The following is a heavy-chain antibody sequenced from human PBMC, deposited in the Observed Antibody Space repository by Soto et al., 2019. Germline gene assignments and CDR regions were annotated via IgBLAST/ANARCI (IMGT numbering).Heavy chain of an antibody. CDR3: ARVLSGDYTLYYYYGMDV. J-gene: IGHJ6*02. CDR2: INPSGGST. V-gene: IGHV1-46*01. D-gene: IGHD2-21*02. Sequence: QVQLVQSGAEVKKPGASVKVSCKASGYTFTSYYMHWVRQAPGQGLEWMGIINPSGGSTSYAQKFQGRVTMTRDTSTSTVYMELSSLRSEDTAVYYCARVLSGDYTLYYYYGMDVWGQGTTVTVSS. CDR1: GYTFTSYY.